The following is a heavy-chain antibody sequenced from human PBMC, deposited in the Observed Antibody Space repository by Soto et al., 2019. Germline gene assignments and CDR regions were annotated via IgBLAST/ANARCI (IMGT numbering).Heavy chain of an antibody. CDR1: GYTFTTYA. D-gene: IGHD3-16*01. J-gene: IGHJ4*02. CDR2: INAGNGNT. CDR3: AWTYFVNDAYWPY. V-gene: IGHV1-3*01. Sequence: QVQLVQSGAEVKKPGASVRISCKASGYTFTTYALHWVRQAPGQRPEWMGWINAGNGNTKYSQNFQGRVTISRDRSGRTAYMELRRLRTEDTAVYDCAWTYFVNDAYWPYWGQGSLVTVSS.